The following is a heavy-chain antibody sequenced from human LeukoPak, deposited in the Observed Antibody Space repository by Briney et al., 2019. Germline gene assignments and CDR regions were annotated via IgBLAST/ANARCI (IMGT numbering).Heavy chain of an antibody. J-gene: IGHJ4*02. CDR1: GLTFNTYA. CDR2: ISYDGSKK. CDR3: TRSGRGAFFKAYFDY. D-gene: IGHD2/OR15-2a*01. V-gene: IGHV3-30*07. Sequence: GGSLRLSCAASGLTFNTYAMHWVRQAPGKGLEWVAVISYDGSKKFYADSVKGRFTISRDKLNDMLYLQMSSLRDDDTGVYYCTRSGRGAFFKAYFDYWGQGTLVTVS.